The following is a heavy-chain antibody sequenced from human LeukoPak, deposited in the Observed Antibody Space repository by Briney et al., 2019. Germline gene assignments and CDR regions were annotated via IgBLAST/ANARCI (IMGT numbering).Heavy chain of an antibody. V-gene: IGHV3-11*04. Sequence: GGSLRLSCAASGFTFSDYNMRWIRQAPGKGLEWVSYISSSGSTIYYADSVKGRFTISRDNAKNSLYLQMNSLRAEDTAVYYCARDPYGSGSYFYYYYYYMDVWGKGTTVTVSS. CDR2: ISSSGSTI. D-gene: IGHD3-10*01. CDR1: GFTFSDYN. CDR3: ARDPYGSGSYFYYYYYYMDV. J-gene: IGHJ6*03.